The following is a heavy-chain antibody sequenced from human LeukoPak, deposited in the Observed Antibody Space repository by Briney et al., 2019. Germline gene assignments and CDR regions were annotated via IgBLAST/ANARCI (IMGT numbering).Heavy chain of an antibody. CDR2: INHSGST. Sequence: SETLSLTCAVYGGSFSGYYWSWIRQPPGKGLEWIGEINHSGSTNYNPSLKSRVTISVDTSKNQFSLKLSSVTAADTAVYYCVRSSSTEGTTVYWFDPWGQGTLVTVSS. V-gene: IGHV4-34*01. CDR3: VRSSSTEGTTVYWFDP. D-gene: IGHD1-7*01. J-gene: IGHJ5*02. CDR1: GGSFSGYY.